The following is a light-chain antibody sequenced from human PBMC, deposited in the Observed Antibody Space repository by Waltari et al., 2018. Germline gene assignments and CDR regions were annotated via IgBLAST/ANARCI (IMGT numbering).Light chain of an antibody. CDR1: QSIGRY. CDR2: GAS. CDR3: QTQDSLPAV. Sequence: DIVLPQSPGTLSLSPGERATLSCRASQSIGRYLIWYQQKPGQAPRLLIYGASTRAAGVPDRFSVSGSGTDFTLTISRLEPEDCSVYYCQTQDSLPAVFGRGTKVEIK. V-gene: IGKV3-20*01. J-gene: IGKJ1*01.